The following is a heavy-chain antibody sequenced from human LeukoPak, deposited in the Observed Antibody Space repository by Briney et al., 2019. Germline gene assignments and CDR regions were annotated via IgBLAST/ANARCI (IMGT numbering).Heavy chain of an antibody. D-gene: IGHD5-24*01. CDR3: ARERWLQSYYFDY. CDR2: INTNTGNP. J-gene: IGHJ4*02. V-gene: IGHV7-4-1*02. Sequence: ASVKVSCKASGYTFSGYYIHWVRQAPGQGLEWMGWINTNTGNPTYAQGFTGRFVFSLDTSVSTAYLQISSLKAEDTAVYYCARERWLQSYYFDYWGQGTLVTVSS. CDR1: GYTFSGYY.